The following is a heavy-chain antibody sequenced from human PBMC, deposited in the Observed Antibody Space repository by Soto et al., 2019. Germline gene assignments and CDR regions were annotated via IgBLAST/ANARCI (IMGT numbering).Heavy chain of an antibody. D-gene: IGHD4-4*01. V-gene: IGHV3-30-3*01. J-gene: IGHJ4*02. Sequence: HPGGSLRLSCAASGFTFSSYAMHWVRQAPGKGLEWVAVISYDGSNKYYADSVKGRFTISRDNSKNTLYLQMNSLRAEDTAVYYCAREAHDYSNYFDYWGQGTLVTVSS. CDR1: GFTFSSYA. CDR3: AREAHDYSNYFDY. CDR2: ISYDGSNK.